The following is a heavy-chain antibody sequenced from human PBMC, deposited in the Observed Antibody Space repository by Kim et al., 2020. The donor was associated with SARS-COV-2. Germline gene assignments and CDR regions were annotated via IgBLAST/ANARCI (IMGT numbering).Heavy chain of an antibody. Sequence: SSSSSTTYYADSVKGRFTISRDNAKNSLYLQMSSLGAEDTAVYYCAGRLDYWGQGTLVTVSS. CDR3: AGRLDY. V-gene: IGHV3-48*01. CDR2: SSSSSTT. J-gene: IGHJ4*02.